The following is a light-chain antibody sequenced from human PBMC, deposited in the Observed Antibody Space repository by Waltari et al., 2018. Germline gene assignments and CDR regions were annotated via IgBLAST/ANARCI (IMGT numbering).Light chain of an antibody. Sequence: EIVMTQSPATLVLSPGERATLSCRASQNVRTYLNWYQQKSGQAPRLVLYDASNRATGIPARFSGSGSGTDFTLTISSLEPEDFAVYYCQHRYNWLQGFGQGTRLEIK. V-gene: IGKV3-11*01. CDR3: QHRYNWLQG. J-gene: IGKJ5*01. CDR1: QNVRTY. CDR2: DAS.